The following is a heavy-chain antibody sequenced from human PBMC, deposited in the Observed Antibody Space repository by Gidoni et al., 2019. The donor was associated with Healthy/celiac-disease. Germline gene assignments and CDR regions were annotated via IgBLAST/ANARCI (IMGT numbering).Heavy chain of an antibody. V-gene: IGHV3-48*01. J-gene: IGHJ4*02. CDR2: ISSSSSTI. Sequence: EVQLVESGGGWVQPGGSLRLSCAASGFPFSSHSMNWVRQAPGKGLEWVSYISSSSSTIYYADSVKGRFTISRDNAKNSLYLQMNSLRAEDTAVYYCARIRGTVTSFFYYFDYWGQGTLVTVSS. D-gene: IGHD4-17*01. CDR1: GFPFSSHS. CDR3: ARIRGTVTSFFYYFDY.